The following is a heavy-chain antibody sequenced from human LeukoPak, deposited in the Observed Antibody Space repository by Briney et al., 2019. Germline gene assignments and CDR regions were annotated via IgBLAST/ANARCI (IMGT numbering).Heavy chain of an antibody. J-gene: IGHJ4*02. D-gene: IGHD3-10*01. V-gene: IGHV5-10-1*01. CDR2: IDPSDSYT. CDR1: GHSFTSYW. Sequence: GESLKISCKGSGHSFTSYWISWVRQMPGKGLEWMGRIDPSDSYTNYSPSFQGHVTISADKSISTAYLQWGSLTASDTAMYYCARTSWFGVDYWGQGTLVTVSS. CDR3: ARTSWFGVDY.